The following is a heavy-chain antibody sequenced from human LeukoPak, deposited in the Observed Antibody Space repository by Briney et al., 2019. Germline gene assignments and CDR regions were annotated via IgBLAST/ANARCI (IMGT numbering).Heavy chain of an antibody. J-gene: IGHJ4*02. CDR3: ARDKLVGASKFDY. D-gene: IGHD1-26*01. Sequence: AGGSLRLSCAVSGFTFSNYWMSWVRQAPGKGLEWVAHIKQDESEKYYVDSVKGRFTISRDNAKNSLYLQMNSLRAEDTAIYYCARDKLVGASKFDYWGQGTLVTVSS. CDR1: GFTFSNYW. CDR2: IKQDESEK. V-gene: IGHV3-7*01.